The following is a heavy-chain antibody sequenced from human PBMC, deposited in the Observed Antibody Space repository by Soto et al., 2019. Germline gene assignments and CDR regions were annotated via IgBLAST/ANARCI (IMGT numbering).Heavy chain of an antibody. J-gene: IGHJ5*02. Sequence: QVQLQQWGAGLLKPSETLSLTCAVYGGSFSGYYWSWIRQPPGKGLEWIGEINHSGSTNYNPSLKNRVTISVDTSKNQFSLKLSSVTAADTAVYYCAAGDFWSGYHAGWFDPWGQGTLVTVSS. CDR2: INHSGST. V-gene: IGHV4-34*01. CDR1: GGSFSGYY. CDR3: AAGDFWSGYHAGWFDP. D-gene: IGHD3-3*01.